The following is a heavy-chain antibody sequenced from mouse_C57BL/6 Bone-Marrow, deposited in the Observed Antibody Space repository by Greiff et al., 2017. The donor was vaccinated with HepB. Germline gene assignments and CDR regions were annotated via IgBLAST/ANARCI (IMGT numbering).Heavy chain of an antibody. J-gene: IGHJ1*03. D-gene: IGHD2-3*01. Sequence: VQLQQPGAELVKPGASVKLSCKASGYTFTSYWMHWVKQRPGQGLEWIGMIHPNSGSTNYNEKFKSKATLTVDKSSSTAYMQLSSLTSEDSAVYYCARQGWLLLWYFDVWGTGTTVTVSS. CDR1: GYTFTSYW. CDR2: IHPNSGST. V-gene: IGHV1-64*01. CDR3: ARQGWLLLWYFDV.